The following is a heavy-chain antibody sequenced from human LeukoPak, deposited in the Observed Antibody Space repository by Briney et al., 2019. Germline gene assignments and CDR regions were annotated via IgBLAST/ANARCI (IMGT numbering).Heavy chain of an antibody. J-gene: IGHJ4*02. Sequence: GVPLSLFCRVSGYIFSQYDVKWVRGARGGGVEGVSSISGSGGSTYYADSVKGRFTISRDNSKNTLYLQMNSLRAEDTAVYYCAKDDIMIGVVTLPDYWGQGTLVTVSS. D-gene: IGHD3-22*01. CDR3: AKDDIMIGVVTLPDY. CDR2: ISGSGGST. V-gene: IGHV3-23*01. CDR1: GYIFSQYD.